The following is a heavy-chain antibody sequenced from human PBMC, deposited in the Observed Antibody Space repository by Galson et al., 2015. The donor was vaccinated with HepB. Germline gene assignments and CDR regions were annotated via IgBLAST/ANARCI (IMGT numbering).Heavy chain of an antibody. Sequence: SLRLSCAASGFTFSSYWMHWVRQTPGKGLVWVSRINRDGSSTTYADSVKGRFTISRDNAKNTVYLQMNSLRAEDTVVYYCARDLALTLVDYWGQGTLVTVSS. D-gene: IGHD5-12*01. V-gene: IGHV3-74*01. CDR2: INRDGSST. J-gene: IGHJ4*02. CDR3: ARDLALTLVDY. CDR1: GFTFSSYW.